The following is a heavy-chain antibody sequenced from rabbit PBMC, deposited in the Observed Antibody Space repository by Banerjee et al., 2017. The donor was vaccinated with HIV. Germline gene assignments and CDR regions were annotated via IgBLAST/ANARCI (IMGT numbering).Heavy chain of an antibody. J-gene: IGHJ4*01. CDR1: GFSFSSSG. Sequence: QSLDEPGGDLANPGASLTLTCTASGFSFSSSGMCVVRQAPGKGLECIGCIGTAGTTYYASWAKGRFTTAKTSSTTVTLQMASLTAADTATYFCVRSYNGYDYGNLWGPGTLVTVS. CDR3: VRSYNGYDYGNL. V-gene: IGHV1S40*01. CDR2: IGTAGTT. D-gene: IGHD6-1*01.